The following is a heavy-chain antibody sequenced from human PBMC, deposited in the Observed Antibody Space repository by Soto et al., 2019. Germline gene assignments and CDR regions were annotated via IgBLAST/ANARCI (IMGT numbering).Heavy chain of an antibody. CDR2: MNIYSGDA. CDR1: GYTFTSYG. CDR3: ARALYYYDNSGLAY. Sequence: ASVKVSCKASGYTFTSYGISWVRQAPGQGLEWMGWMNIYSGDANYAQSFQDRVTMTRDTSTNTVYMEMRTLRSDDTAVYYCARALYYYDNSGLAYWGQGTLVTVSS. D-gene: IGHD3-22*01. J-gene: IGHJ4*02. V-gene: IGHV1-18*01.